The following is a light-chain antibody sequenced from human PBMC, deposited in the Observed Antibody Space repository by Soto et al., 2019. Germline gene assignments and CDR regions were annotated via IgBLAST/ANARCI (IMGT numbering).Light chain of an antibody. V-gene: IGKV1-5*01. Sequence: DIQMTQSPSTLSASIGDRVTITCRASQSIDNWLAWYQQKPGKAPNLLIYDASSVESGVPSRFSGSGSGTEFTLTISSLQPDDFATYYCQQYNRYSWTFGQGTKVEI. J-gene: IGKJ1*01. CDR3: QQYNRYSWT. CDR2: DAS. CDR1: QSIDNW.